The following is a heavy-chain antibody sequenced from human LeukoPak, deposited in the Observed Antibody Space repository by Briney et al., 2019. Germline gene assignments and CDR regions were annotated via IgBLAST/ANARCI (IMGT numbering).Heavy chain of an antibody. J-gene: IGHJ6*03. D-gene: IGHD6-19*01. CDR3: ARVQWLVFPYYYYYMDV. Sequence: PSETLSLTCAVSGGSISSYYWSWIRQPAGKGLEWIGRIYTSGSTNYNPSLKSRVTMSVDTSKNQFSLKLSSVTAADTAVYYCARVQWLVFPYYYYYMDVWGKGTTVTVSS. V-gene: IGHV4-4*07. CDR1: GGSISSYY. CDR2: IYTSGST.